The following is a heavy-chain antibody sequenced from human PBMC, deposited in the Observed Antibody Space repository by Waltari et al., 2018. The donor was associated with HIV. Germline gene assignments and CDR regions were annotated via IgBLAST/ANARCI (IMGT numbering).Heavy chain of an antibody. J-gene: IGHJ5*02. CDR2: IKEDGSEK. D-gene: IGHD1-26*01. Sequence: QMAEQGGGWVQPRVALKRFTRALVLTMMRKCITSGRQSTGKGLEWVANIKEDGSEKVYVDSVKGRFTISRDNAKNSVYWHMNNLGVDDTAVYFCASVQWATQSFDHWGRGTLVAVSS. V-gene: IGHV3-7*01. CDR3: ASVQWATQSFDH. CDR1: VLTMMRKC.